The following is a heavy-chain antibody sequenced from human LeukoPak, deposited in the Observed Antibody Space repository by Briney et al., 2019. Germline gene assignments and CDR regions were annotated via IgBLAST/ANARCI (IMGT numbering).Heavy chain of an antibody. CDR1: GLTFSSYW. J-gene: IGHJ6*02. CDR2: INSDGSST. V-gene: IGHV3-74*01. D-gene: IGHD3/OR15-3a*01. CDR3: ARDGHYYGMDV. Sequence: GGSLRLSCAASGLTFSSYWMHWVRQAPGKGLVWVSRINSDGSSTSYADSVKGRFTISRDNAKNTLYLQMNSLRAEDTAVYYCARDGHYYGMDVWGQGSTVTVSS.